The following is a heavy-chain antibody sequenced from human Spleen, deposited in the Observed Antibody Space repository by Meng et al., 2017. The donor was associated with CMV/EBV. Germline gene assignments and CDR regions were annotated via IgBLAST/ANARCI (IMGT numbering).Heavy chain of an antibody. J-gene: IGHJ6*02. CDR1: GFTFSDYD. CDR3: ARVDIVVVPAAQDYYYYYGMDV. V-gene: IGHV3-13*01. D-gene: IGHD2-2*01. Sequence: GGSLRLSCAASGFTFSDYDMHWVRQATGKGLEWVSAIGTAGDTYYPGSVKGRFTISRDNAKNSLYLQMNSLRAGDTAVYYCARVDIVVVPAAQDYYYYYGMDVWGQGTTVTVSS. CDR2: IGTAGDT.